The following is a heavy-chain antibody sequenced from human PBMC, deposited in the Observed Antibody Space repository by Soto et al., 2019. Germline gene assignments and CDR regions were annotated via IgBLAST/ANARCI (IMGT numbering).Heavy chain of an antibody. CDR1: GFTFSSYA. J-gene: IGHJ3*02. D-gene: IGHD6-19*01. CDR2: ISSGGDT. V-gene: IGHV3-23*01. Sequence: EVQLLESGGKLVQPGESLRLCCAASGFTFSSYAMSWVRQAPGKGLEWVSHISSGGDTYYTDSVKGRFTISRDNSKNTLHLQMNSLRAEDTAVYFCAKTYKDTAYSTGLLAALDISGQGTMVTVSS. CDR3: AKTYKDTAYSTGLLAALDI.